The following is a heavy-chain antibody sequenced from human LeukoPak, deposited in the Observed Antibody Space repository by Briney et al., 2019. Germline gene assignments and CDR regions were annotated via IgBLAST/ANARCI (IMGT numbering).Heavy chain of an antibody. V-gene: IGHV3-21*01. D-gene: IGHD2/OR15-2a*01. J-gene: IGHJ4*02. CDR2: ISSSSSYI. CDR3: ARDWFHAIDY. Sequence: GGSLTLSCAASGFTFSSYSMNWVRQAPGKGLEWVSSISSSSSYIYYADSVKGRFTISRDNAKNSLYLQMNSLRAEDTAVYYCARDWFHAIDYWGQGTLVIVSS. CDR1: GFTFSSYS.